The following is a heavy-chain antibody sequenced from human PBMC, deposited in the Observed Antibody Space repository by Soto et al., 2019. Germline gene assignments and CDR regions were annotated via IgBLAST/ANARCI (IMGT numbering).Heavy chain of an antibody. J-gene: IGHJ4*02. D-gene: IGHD2-21*02. CDR2: IYTSGST. Sequence: QVQLQESGPGLVKPSETLSLTCTVSGGSISSYYWSWIRQPAGKGLEWIGRIYTSGSTNYNPSLRSRVTMSVDTSKNQFSLKLSSVTAADTAVYYCARDGGPLGSRTFGAKYCGGDCYSWYFDYWGQGTLVTVSS. V-gene: IGHV4-4*07. CDR3: ARDGGPLGSRTFGAKYCGGDCYSWYFDY. CDR1: GGSISSYY.